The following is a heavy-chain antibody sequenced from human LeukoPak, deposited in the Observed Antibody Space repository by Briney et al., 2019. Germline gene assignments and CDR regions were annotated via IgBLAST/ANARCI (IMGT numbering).Heavy chain of an antibody. Sequence: GGSLRLSCTASGFSFSDDPMNWVRQAPGKGLEWVSNIRSGGSDKYYADSVKGRFTVSRDNAKNSLYLQMNSLRAEDTAVYYCARVPETLTGTTWYFDYWGQGTLVTVSS. J-gene: IGHJ4*02. CDR1: GFSFSDDP. CDR3: ARVPETLTGTTWYFDY. D-gene: IGHD1-20*01. V-gene: IGHV3-21*05. CDR2: IRSGGSDK.